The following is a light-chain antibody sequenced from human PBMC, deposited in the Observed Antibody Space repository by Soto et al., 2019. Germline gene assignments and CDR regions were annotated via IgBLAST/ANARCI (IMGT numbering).Light chain of an antibody. Sequence: QSALTQPASASGTPGQRVTISCSGSSSNVGTNTVHWYQHLPGTAPKLLIYGNNQRPSGVPDRFSGSSSGTSASLAISGLRSEDESDYYCATWDDSLNGYVFGTGTKVTVL. CDR1: SSNVGTNT. J-gene: IGLJ1*01. CDR2: GNN. V-gene: IGLV1-44*01. CDR3: ATWDDSLNGYV.